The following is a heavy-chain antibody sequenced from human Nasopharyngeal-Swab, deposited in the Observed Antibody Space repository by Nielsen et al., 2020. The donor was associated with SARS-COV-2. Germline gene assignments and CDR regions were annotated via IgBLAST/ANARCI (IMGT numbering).Heavy chain of an antibody. CDR2: ISNSSTYI. CDR1: GFIFSTYN. V-gene: IGHV3-21*01. Sequence: GESLKISCVGSGFIFSTYNLNWVRQAPGKGLEWVSSISNSSTYIYYADSVKGRFTISRDNAKNSLYLQMNSLRAEDTAVYYCARTGYSFGFDAFDVWGQGTMVTVSS. J-gene: IGHJ3*01. CDR3: ARTGYSFGFDAFDV. D-gene: IGHD5-18*01.